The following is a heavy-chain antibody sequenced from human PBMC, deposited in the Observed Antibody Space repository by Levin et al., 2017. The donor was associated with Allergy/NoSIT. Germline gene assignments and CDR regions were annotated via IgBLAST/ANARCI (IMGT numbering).Heavy chain of an antibody. V-gene: IGHV3-30*18. Sequence: PGGSLRLSCAASGFTFSTYAMHWVRQAPGKGLEWVAVISFDGSNKYYADSVKGRFTISRDNSKNTLYVQMNSLRAEDTAVYYCAKGPEGWNVGGYFDYWGQGTLVTVSS. J-gene: IGHJ4*02. CDR3: AKGPEGWNVGGYFDY. D-gene: IGHD1-1*01. CDR1: GFTFSTYA. CDR2: ISFDGSNK.